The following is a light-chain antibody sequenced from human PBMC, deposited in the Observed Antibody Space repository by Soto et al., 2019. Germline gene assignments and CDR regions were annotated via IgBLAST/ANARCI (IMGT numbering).Light chain of an antibody. V-gene: IGKV3-15*01. CDR3: HQYNNWFPFT. Sequence: EVVLTXXPATLSVSPGERATLSCRASESVNNKLGWYQQKPGQAPRLLIYRASTRATGIPARFSGSGSGTEFTLTISSLQSEDSAVYYCHQYNNWFPFTFGQGTRLEIK. CDR2: RAS. CDR1: ESVNNK. J-gene: IGKJ5*01.